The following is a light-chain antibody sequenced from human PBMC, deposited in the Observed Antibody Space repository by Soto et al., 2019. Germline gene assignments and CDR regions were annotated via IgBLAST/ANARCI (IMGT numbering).Light chain of an antibody. V-gene: IGLV2-11*01. CDR3: CSYAGGYTYL. CDR2: GVV. CDR1: GNDVGAYNY. J-gene: IGLJ1*01. Sequence: QSLLTQPRSVSGSPGQSVTISCTGTGNDVGAYNYVSWYQQHPGRPPKLLIYGVVRWPSGVPDRFSGSKSGNTASLTIFGLQAEDEADYFCCSYAGGYTYLFGTGTKVTVL.